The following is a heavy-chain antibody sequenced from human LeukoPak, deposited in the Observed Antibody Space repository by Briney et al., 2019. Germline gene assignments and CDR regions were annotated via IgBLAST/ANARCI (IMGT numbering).Heavy chain of an antibody. CDR2: IHYSGGA. Sequence: SETLSLTCAVSGGSVTTYHWTWIRQPPGKGLEWIGHIHYSGGADYNPSLKSRVSMSLDTSKNHFSLRLTSVTAADTGVYFCARAEGAASHIWGQGTMVSVSS. D-gene: IGHD3-16*01. J-gene: IGHJ3*02. CDR1: GGSVTTYH. V-gene: IGHV4-59*02. CDR3: ARAEGAASHI.